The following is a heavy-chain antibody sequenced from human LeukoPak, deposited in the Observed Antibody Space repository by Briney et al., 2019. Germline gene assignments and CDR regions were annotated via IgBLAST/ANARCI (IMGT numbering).Heavy chain of an antibody. CDR3: ARGPHGSARDYYYGVDV. D-gene: IGHD3-10*01. CDR2: INHSGST. V-gene: IGHV4-34*01. CDR1: GGSFSGYY. Sequence: SETLSLTCAVYGGSFSGYYWSWIRQPPGKGLEWIGEINHSGSTNYNPSLKSRVTISVDTSKNQFSLKLSSVTAADTAVYYCARGPHGSARDYYYGVDVWGQGTTVTVSS. J-gene: IGHJ6*02.